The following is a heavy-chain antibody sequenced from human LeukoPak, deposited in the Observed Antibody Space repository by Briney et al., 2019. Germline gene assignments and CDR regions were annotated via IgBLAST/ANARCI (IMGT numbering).Heavy chain of an antibody. V-gene: IGHV3-23*01. CDR3: ATTPMITFGGVIVSDHYYYGMDV. CDR1: GFTFSASA. Sequence: GGSLRLSCAASGFTFSASAMNWVRQAPAKGLEWVSSVNGGGSSTYYADSVKGRFTISRDNSRNTLYLQMNSLRAEDTAVYYCATTPMITFGGVIVSDHYYYGMDVWGQGTTVTVSS. J-gene: IGHJ6*02. CDR2: VNGGGSST. D-gene: IGHD3-16*02.